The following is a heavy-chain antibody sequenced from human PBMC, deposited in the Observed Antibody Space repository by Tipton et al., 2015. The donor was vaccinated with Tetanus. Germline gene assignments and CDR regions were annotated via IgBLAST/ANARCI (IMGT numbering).Heavy chain of an antibody. Sequence: TLSLTCAVSGGPINDYSWSWIRQTPGKGLEWIGYISDIGNTKYNPSLKSRGIISLDTSTNLFSLTLTSVTAADTAWDFCARGWAWELVLWYGDLGGRGILVSVSS. CDR1: GGPINDYS. CDR3: ARGWAWELVLWYGDL. D-gene: IGHD1-26*01. V-gene: IGHV4-59*01. CDR2: ISDIGNT. J-gene: IGHJ2*01.